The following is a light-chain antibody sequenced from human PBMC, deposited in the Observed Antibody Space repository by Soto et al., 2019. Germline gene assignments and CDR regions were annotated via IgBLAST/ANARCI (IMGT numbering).Light chain of an antibody. V-gene: IGKV4-1*01. J-gene: IGKJ4*01. CDR1: QSVLFTSNNKNY. CDR2: WAS. CDR3: QQYYTLPLT. Sequence: DIVMTQSPDSLAVSLGERATINCESSQSVLFTSNNKNYLAWYQQKPGQPPKLLLSWASARESGVPERFRGSGSGTLFTLSISSLQAEDVAVYYCQQYYTLPLTFGGGTKVEIK.